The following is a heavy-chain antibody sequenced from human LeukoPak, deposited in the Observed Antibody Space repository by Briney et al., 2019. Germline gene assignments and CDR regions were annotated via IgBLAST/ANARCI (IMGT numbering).Heavy chain of an antibody. CDR1: GFTFSSYA. CDR2: ISGSGGGT. CDR3: AKGGSDSWYGGYYFDY. V-gene: IGHV3-23*01. Sequence: AGGSLRLSCAASGFTFSSYAMSWVRQAPGKGLEWVSAISGSGGGTYYADSVKGRFTFSRDNSRNTLFLQMNSLRAEDTAVYYCAKGGSDSWYGGYYFDYWGQGTLVTVSS. J-gene: IGHJ4*02. D-gene: IGHD6-13*01.